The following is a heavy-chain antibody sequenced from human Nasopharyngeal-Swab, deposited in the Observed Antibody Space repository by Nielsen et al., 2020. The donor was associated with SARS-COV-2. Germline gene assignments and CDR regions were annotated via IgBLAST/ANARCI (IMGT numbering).Heavy chain of an antibody. CDR1: GFSITYRF. CDR3: ASGQCINGVCNPTDGLDV. D-gene: IGHD2-8*01. V-gene: IGHV1-45*02. J-gene: IGHJ6*02. Sequence: SVKVSCKASGFSITYRFLHWMRQAPCQALEWMGWITPFNGNAKYAQKFQGRVSITRDGSRTTASLELSSLRPDDTAMYFCASGQCINGVCNPTDGLDVWGQGTSVTVS. CDR2: ITPFNGNA.